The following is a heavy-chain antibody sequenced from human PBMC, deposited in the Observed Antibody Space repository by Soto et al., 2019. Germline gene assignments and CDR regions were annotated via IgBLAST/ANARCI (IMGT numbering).Heavy chain of an antibody. CDR1: GFTFSGSA. CDR3: ILGIFCSGGSCRHYYYYYYMDV. D-gene: IGHD2-15*01. Sequence: GGSLRLSCAASGFTFSGSAMHWVRQASGKGLERVGRIRSKANSYATAYTASVKGRFTISRDDSKNTAYLQMNSLKTEDTAVYYCILGIFCSGGSCRHYYYYYYMDVWGKGTTVTVSS. CDR2: IRSKANSYAT. J-gene: IGHJ6*03. V-gene: IGHV3-73*01.